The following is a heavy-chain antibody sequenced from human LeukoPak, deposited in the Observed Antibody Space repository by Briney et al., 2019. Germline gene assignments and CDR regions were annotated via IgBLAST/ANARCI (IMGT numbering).Heavy chain of an antibody. CDR2: TSYDGSNK. CDR1: GFTFSSYA. CDR3: ARGGGYSYGYPGYFDY. J-gene: IGHJ4*02. Sequence: PGGSLRLSCAASGFTFSSYAMHWVRQAPGKGLEWVAVTSYDGSNKYYADSVKGRFTISRDNSKNTLYLQMNSLRAEDTAVYYCARGGGYSYGYPGYFDYWGQGTLVTVSS. D-gene: IGHD5-18*01. V-gene: IGHV3-30-3*01.